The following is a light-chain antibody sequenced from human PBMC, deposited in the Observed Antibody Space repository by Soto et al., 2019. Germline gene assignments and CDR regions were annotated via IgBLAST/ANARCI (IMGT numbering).Light chain of an antibody. CDR3: QQYKNWPPIT. Sequence: PATLSLSPGERASLSWRSSQSVSSNLAWYQQKPGQAPRLLIYGASTGATGIPARFSGSGSGTEFTLTISSLQSEDFAVYYCQQYKNWPPITFGQGTRLEIK. V-gene: IGKV3-15*01. J-gene: IGKJ5*01. CDR1: QSVSSN. CDR2: GAS.